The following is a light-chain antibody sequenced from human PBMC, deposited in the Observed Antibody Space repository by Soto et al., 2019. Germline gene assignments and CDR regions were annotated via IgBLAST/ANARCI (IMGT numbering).Light chain of an antibody. CDR3: QSYDSSLSGFFV. CDR1: SSNLGAHFD. V-gene: IGLV1-40*01. Sequence: QSVLTQPPSVSGAPGQRVTISCTGSSSNLGAHFDVHWYQQLPGAAPKLLIYGNSNRPSGVPDRFSGSKSGTSASLAITGLQAEDVADYYCQSYDSSLSGFFVFGTGTKVTVL. J-gene: IGLJ1*01. CDR2: GNS.